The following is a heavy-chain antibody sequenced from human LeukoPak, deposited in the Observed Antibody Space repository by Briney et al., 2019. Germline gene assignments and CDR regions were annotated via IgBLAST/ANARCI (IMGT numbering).Heavy chain of an antibody. CDR1: GGTFSSYA. Sequence: ASVKVSCKASGGTFSSYAISWVRQAPGQGLEWMGVIHPTGGSTRYPQKFQGRVTMTRDTSTSTIYMDLSSLRSDDTAVYYCARGTVVGTSHDAFDLWGQGTMVTVSS. CDR3: ARGTVVGTSHDAFDL. J-gene: IGHJ3*01. V-gene: IGHV1-46*01. CDR2: IHPTGGST. D-gene: IGHD1-26*01.